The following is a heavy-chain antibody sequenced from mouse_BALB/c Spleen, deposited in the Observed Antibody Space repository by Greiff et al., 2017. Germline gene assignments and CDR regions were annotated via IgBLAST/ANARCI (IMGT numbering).Heavy chain of an antibody. J-gene: IGHJ4*01. V-gene: IGHV2-5*01. D-gene: IGHD1-1*01. CDR1: GFSFTRFG. CDR2: IWRGGST. CDR3: AKSYYYSSSALDY. Sequence: QVQLKQSGPGLVAPSQSLSITCPVSGFSFTRFGVHWVRPPPGKGPEWLGVIWRGGSTDYNAAFMSRLSITKDNSKSQVFFKMNSLQADDTAIYYCAKSYYYSSSALDYWGQGTSVTVSA.